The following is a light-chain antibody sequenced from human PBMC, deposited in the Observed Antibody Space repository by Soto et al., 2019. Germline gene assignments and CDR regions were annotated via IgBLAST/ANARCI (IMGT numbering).Light chain of an antibody. J-gene: IGLJ1*01. CDR1: TSHIGSDT. Sequence: QSVLTQPPSVSGAPGQRIVISCSGVTSHIGSDTVNWYQHLPGTAPKLLIYTNNQRPSGVPDRFSGSKSGTSASLTISGLQSEDESEYYCATGDDSLYGYVSGTRTNVT. V-gene: IGLV1-44*01. CDR3: ATGDDSLYGYV. CDR2: TNN.